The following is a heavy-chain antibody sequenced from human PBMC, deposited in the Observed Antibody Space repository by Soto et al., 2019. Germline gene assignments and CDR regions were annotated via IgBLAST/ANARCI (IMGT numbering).Heavy chain of an antibody. Sequence: ASVKVSCRASGGTFSSYAISWVRRAPGQGLEWMGGIIPIFGTANYAQKFQGRVTITADESTSTAYMELSSLRSEDTAVYYCATDIRYCSGGSCLGPWGQGTLVTVSS. CDR3: ATDIRYCSGGSCLGP. J-gene: IGHJ5*02. V-gene: IGHV1-69*13. D-gene: IGHD2-15*01. CDR1: GGTFSSYA. CDR2: IIPIFGTA.